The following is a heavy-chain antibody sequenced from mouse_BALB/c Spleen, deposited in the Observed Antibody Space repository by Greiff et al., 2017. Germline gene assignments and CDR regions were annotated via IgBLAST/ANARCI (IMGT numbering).Heavy chain of an antibody. Sequence: EVQGVESGGGLVKLGGSLKLSCAASGFTFSSYYMSWVRQTPEKRLELVAAINSNGGSTYYPDTVKGRFTISRDNAKNTLYLQMSSLKSEDTALYYCARERGIYDGYPFAYWGQGTLVTVSA. CDR2: INSNGGST. CDR1: GFTFSSYY. CDR3: ARERGIYDGYPFAY. J-gene: IGHJ3*01. D-gene: IGHD2-3*01. V-gene: IGHV5-6-2*01.